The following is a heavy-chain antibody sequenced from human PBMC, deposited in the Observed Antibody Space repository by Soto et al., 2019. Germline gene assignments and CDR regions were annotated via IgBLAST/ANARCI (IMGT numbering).Heavy chain of an antibody. CDR2: IYSGGST. D-gene: IGHD2-8*01. J-gene: IGHJ6*02. CDR1: GFTVSSNY. V-gene: IGHV3-53*05. CDR3: ARDRPMVYAIPGCMDV. Sequence: GGSLRLSCAASGFTVSSNYMSWVRQAPGKGLEWVSVIYSGGSTYYADSVKGRFTISRDNSKNTLYLQMNSLRAEDTAVYYCARDRPMVYAIPGCMDVWGQGTTVTVSS.